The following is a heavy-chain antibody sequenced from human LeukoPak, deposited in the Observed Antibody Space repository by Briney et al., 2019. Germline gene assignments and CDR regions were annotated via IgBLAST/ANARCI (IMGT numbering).Heavy chain of an antibody. CDR1: GFTFSSYS. CDR3: ARGIQLLYFDY. CDR2: ISSSSSYI. V-gene: IGHV3-21*01. Sequence: GGSLRLSCAASGFTFSSYSTNWVRQAPAKGLAWVSSISSSSSYIYYADSVKGRFTISRDNAKNSLYLRMNSLRAEDTAVYYCARGIQLLYFDYWGQGTLVTVSS. J-gene: IGHJ4*02. D-gene: IGHD2-2*01.